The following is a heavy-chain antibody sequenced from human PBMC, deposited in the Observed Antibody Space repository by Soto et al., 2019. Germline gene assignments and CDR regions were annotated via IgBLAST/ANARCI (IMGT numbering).Heavy chain of an antibody. CDR1: GYTFITYD. D-gene: IGHD6-25*01. CDR2: MNPSNGNA. J-gene: IGHJ4*02. V-gene: IGHV1-8*01. Sequence: ASVKVSCKASGYTFITYDINWVRQATGQGLEWMGWMNPSNGNAGYAQKFQGRLTMTRNTSISTAYMELSSLRSDDTAVYFCARRKERSGPNYLDSWGQGSLVTVS. CDR3: ARRKERSGPNYLDS.